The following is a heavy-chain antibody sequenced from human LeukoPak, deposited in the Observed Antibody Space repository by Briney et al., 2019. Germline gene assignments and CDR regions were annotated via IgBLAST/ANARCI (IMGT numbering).Heavy chain of an antibody. Sequence: SETLSLTCTVSGGSISSYYWSWLRQPAGKGLEWIGRIYTSGSTIYNPSLKSRVTMSVDTSKNQFSLKLSSATAADTAVYYCARGRYESTRLSAYYYYYMDVWGKGTTVTVSS. V-gene: IGHV4-4*07. D-gene: IGHD1-14*01. CDR1: GGSISSYY. CDR2: IYTSGST. J-gene: IGHJ6*03. CDR3: ARGRYESTRLSAYYYYYMDV.